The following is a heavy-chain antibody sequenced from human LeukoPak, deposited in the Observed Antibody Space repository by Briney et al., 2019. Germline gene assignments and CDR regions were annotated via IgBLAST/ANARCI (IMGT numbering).Heavy chain of an antibody. V-gene: IGHV3-21*04. CDR2: ISSSSSYI. CDR1: GFTFSSYS. Sequence: GGSLRLSCAASGFTFSSYSMNWVRQAPGKGLEWVSSISSSSSYIYYADSVKGRFTISRDNAKNSLYLQMNSLRAEDTAVYYCAKESYIVVVVAATRSHFDYWGQGTLVTVSS. CDR3: AKESYIVVVVAATRSHFDY. D-gene: IGHD2-15*01. J-gene: IGHJ4*02.